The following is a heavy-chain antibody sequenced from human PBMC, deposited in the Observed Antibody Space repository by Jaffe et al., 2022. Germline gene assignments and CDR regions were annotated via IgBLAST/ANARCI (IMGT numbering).Heavy chain of an antibody. D-gene: IGHD3-3*01. Sequence: QGQLQQWGAGLLKTSETLSLTCAVYGGSFSGYFWTWIRQPPGKGLEWIGEINHSGSTNYNPSLGSRVTFTVDTSKNQFSLKLTSVTAADTAIYYCARGRLNDFWSGYDYWGQGTLVTVSS. CDR3: ARGRLNDFWSGYDY. J-gene: IGHJ4*02. CDR1: GGSFSGYF. V-gene: IGHV4-34*01. CDR2: INHSGST.